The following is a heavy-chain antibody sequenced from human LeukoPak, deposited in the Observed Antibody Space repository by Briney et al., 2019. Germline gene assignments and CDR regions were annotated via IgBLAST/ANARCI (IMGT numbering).Heavy chain of an antibody. CDR2: ISGSGGST. CDR1: GFTFSSYA. J-gene: IGHJ4*02. Sequence: GSLRLSCAASGFTFSSYAMSWVRQAPGKGLEWVSAISGSGGSTYYADSVKGRFTISRDNSKNTLYLQMNSLRAEDTAVYYCAASIAARPNYFDYWGQGTLVTVSS. V-gene: IGHV3-23*01. D-gene: IGHD6-6*01. CDR3: AASIAARPNYFDY.